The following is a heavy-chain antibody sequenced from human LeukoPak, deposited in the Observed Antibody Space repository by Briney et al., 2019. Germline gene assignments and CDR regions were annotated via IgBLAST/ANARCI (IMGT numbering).Heavy chain of an antibody. CDR1: GFTFSSYS. D-gene: IGHD6-13*01. CDR2: ISSSSSYI. J-gene: IGHJ6*03. Sequence: PGGSLRLSCAASGFTFSSYSMNWVRQAPGKGLEWVSSISSSSSYIYYADSVKGRFTISRDNAKNSLYLQMNSLRAEDTAVYYCACGAAAGTDYYYYYMDVWGKGTTVTVSS. V-gene: IGHV3-21*01. CDR3: ACGAAAGTDYYYYYMDV.